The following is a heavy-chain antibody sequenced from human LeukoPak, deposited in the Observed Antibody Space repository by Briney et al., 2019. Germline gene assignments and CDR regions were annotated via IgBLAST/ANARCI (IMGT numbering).Heavy chain of an antibody. CDR1: GFTFSSYW. V-gene: IGHV3-7*05. J-gene: IGHJ6*02. CDR2: IKQDGSEE. D-gene: IGHD6-6*01. CDR3: ARDPYSSTWSYGMDV. Sequence: PGGSLRLSCAASGFTFSSYWMSWVRQAPGKGLEWVANIKQDGSEEVYVDSVKGRFTISRDKAKNSLFLQMNTLRAEDTAVYYCARDPYSSTWSYGMDVWGQGTTVTVSS.